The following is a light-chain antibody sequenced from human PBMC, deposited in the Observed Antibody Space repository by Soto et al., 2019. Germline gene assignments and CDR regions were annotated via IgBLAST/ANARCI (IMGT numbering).Light chain of an antibody. J-gene: IGKJ5*01. CDR3: QQRGTSIT. V-gene: IGKV3-11*01. Sequence: IVLTQSPATLSLWPGETAVLSCRASQTVNTYLSWYQQRPGQAPRLLIYDASKRVPGIPARFSGSGSGTDFTLTISSLEPEDFALYYCQQRGTSITFGQGTRREIE. CDR2: DAS. CDR1: QTVNTY.